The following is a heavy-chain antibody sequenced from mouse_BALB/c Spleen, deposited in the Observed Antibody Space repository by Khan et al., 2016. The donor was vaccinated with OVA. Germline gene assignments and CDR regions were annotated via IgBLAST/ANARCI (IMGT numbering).Heavy chain of an antibody. CDR2: IYPYNDDT. CDR1: GYTFTSYV. Sequence: EVQLQESGPELVKPGASVKMSCKASGYTFTSYVMHWMRQKPGQGLEWIGYIYPYNDDTKYNEKFKGKATLTSDKTSSTAYIELSSLTSEDSAVSYCARNYRYDVYFDYWGQGTTLTVSS. CDR3: ARNYRYDVYFDY. V-gene: IGHV1S136*01. J-gene: IGHJ2*01. D-gene: IGHD2-14*01.